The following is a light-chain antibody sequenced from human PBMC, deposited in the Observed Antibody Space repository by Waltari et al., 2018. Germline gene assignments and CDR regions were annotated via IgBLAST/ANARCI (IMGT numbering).Light chain of an antibody. J-gene: IGKJ4*01. CDR3: QEYDSLPVT. CDR2: KSS. Sequence: DFQLTLSPSTLSASVAGRVIIICRARQSVKNNLAWYQQKPGKAPKVLVHKSSRLESGVPSRFSGSGYGTEFTLTISSLQPDDFATYYCQEYDSLPVTFGGGTKVEIK. V-gene: IGKV1-5*03. CDR1: QSVKNN.